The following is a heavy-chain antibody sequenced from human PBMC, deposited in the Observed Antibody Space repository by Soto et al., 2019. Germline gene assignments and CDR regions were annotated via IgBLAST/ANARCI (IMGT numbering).Heavy chain of an antibody. V-gene: IGHV3-30*18. CDR2: ISYDGSNK. Sequence: GGSLTLSCAASGFTFSSYGMHWVRQAPGKGLEWVADISYDGSNKYYAASVKGRFTISRDNSKNTLYKQRNSLTAEAAAEYYCAKGGCSSTSCYPVNCFDPWGQGTPVTVSS. J-gene: IGHJ5*02. CDR1: GFTFSSYG. D-gene: IGHD2-2*01. CDR3: AKGGCSSTSCYPVNCFDP.